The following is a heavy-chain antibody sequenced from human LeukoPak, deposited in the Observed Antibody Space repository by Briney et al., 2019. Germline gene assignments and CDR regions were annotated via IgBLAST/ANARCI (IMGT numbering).Heavy chain of an antibody. V-gene: IGHV1-3*01. J-gene: IGHJ4*02. D-gene: IGHD6-19*01. CDR3: ASPSSKLQWLVY. CDR2: INAGNGNT. CDR1: GYTFTSYA. Sequence: ASVKVSCKASGYTFTSYAMHWVRQAPGQRLEWMGWINAGNGNTKYSQKFQGRVTITRDTSASTAYMELSSLRSEDTAVYYCASPSSKLQWLVYWGQGTLVTVSS.